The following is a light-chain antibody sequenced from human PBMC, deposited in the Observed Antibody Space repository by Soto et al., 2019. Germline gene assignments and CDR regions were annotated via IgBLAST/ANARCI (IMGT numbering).Light chain of an antibody. CDR2: DAS. J-gene: IGKJ5*01. CDR1: QSVSSY. V-gene: IGKV3-11*01. CDR3: QQRSNWPGT. Sequence: EIGVTQSPATLSLAPGERATLSCRASQSVSSYLAWYQQKPGQAPRLLIYDASNRATGIPARFSGSGSGTDFTLTISSLEPEDFAVYYCQQRSNWPGTFGQGTRLEIK.